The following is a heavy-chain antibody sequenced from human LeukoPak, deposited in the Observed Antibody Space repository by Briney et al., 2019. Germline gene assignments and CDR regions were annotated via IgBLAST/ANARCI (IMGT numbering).Heavy chain of an antibody. CDR2: ISYDGSNK. CDR1: GFTFSSYG. J-gene: IGHJ5*02. D-gene: IGHD3-10*01. V-gene: IGHV3-30*18. Sequence: GGSLRLSCAASGFTFSSYGMHWVRQAPGKGLEWVAVISYDGSNKYYADSVKGRFTISRDNSKNTLYLQMNSLRAEDTAVYYCAKPYYYGSGSYYNVKAGYDWFDPWGQGTLVTVSS. CDR3: AKPYYYGSGSYYNVKAGYDWFDP.